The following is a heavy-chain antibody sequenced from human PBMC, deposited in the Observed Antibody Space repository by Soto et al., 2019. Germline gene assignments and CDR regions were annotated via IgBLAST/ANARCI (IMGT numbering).Heavy chain of an antibody. D-gene: IGHD4-17*01. CDR1: GGSISSGGYS. CDR3: ARGTTVTSYYYYYGMDV. CDR2: IYHSGST. Sequence: SETLSLTCAVSGGSISSGGYSWSWIRQPPGKGLEWIGYIYHSGSTYYNPSLKSRVTISVDRSKNQFSLKLSSVTAADTAVYYCARGTTVTSYYYYYGMDVWGQGTTVTVSS. V-gene: IGHV4-30-2*01. J-gene: IGHJ6*02.